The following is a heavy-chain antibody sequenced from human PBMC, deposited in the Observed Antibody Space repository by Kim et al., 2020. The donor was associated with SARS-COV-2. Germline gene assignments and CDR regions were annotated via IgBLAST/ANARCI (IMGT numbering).Heavy chain of an antibody. CDR1: GGSISSYY. D-gene: IGHD4-17*01. CDR2: IYYSGST. Sequence: SETLSLTCTVSGGSISSYYWSWIRQPPGKGLEWTGYIYYSGSTNYNPSLKSRVTISVDTSKNQFSLKLSSVTAADTAVYYCARSTVSYFDYWGQGTLVTVSS. V-gene: IGHV4-59*13. J-gene: IGHJ4*02. CDR3: ARSTVSYFDY.